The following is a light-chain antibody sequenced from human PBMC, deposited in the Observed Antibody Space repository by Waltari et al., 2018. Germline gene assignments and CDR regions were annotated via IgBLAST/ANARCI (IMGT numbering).Light chain of an antibody. CDR3: SSYTSTFSLYV. V-gene: IGLV2-14*01. J-gene: IGLJ1*01. CDR2: EVS. CDR1: SSDVGAYHY. Sequence: QSALTQPASVSGSPGQSITISCTGPSSDVGAYHYVSWYQHHPGRAPKGMIYEVSSRPSGVSDRFSGSKSGNTASLTISGLQAEDEADYYCSSYTSTFSLYVFGTGTKVTVL.